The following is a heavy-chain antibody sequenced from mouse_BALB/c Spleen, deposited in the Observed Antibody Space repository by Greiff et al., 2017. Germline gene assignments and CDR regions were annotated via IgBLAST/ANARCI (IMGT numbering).Heavy chain of an antibody. D-gene: IGHD1-1*01. CDR3: ARPAVVAHWYFDV. CDR2: IWAGGST. V-gene: IGHV2-9*02. CDR1: GFSLTSYG. Sequence: QVQLKESGPGLVAPSQSLSITCTVSGFSLTSYGVHWVRQPPGKGLEWLGVIWAGGSTNYNSALMSRLSISKDNSKSQVFLKMNSLQTDDTAMYYCARPAVVAHWYFDVWGAGTTVTVSS. J-gene: IGHJ1*01.